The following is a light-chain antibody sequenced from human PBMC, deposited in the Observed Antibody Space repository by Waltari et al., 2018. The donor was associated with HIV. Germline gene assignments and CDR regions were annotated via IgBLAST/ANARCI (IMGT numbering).Light chain of an antibody. J-gene: IGLJ2*01. Sequence: QSALTQPASVSGSPGQSVTISCIGTTSDFGTSNVVSWNQQHPDTVPKVIIYEGTSRPSGVPHRGSATKSGDTASRYITGGPAEDVGINYSSPHTSDHAVGFGGRTQLTVL. CDR1: TSDFGTSNV. V-gene: IGLV2-14*02. CDR3: SPHTSDHAVG. CDR2: EGT.